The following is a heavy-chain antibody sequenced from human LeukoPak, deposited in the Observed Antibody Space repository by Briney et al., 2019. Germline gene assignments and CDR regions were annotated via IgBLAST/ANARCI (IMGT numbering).Heavy chain of an antibody. CDR1: EFTLSRNY. Sequence: PGGSLRLSCTASEFTLSRNYMLWVRQAPGKGLEWVSLIFSNGDTHYAASVKGRFTISRDTSKNTVSLKLNSMSVEDTAMYYCTRDQMNYWSQGTLVTV. CDR2: IFSNGDT. D-gene: IGHD5-24*01. V-gene: IGHV3-53*01. J-gene: IGHJ4*02. CDR3: TRDQMNY.